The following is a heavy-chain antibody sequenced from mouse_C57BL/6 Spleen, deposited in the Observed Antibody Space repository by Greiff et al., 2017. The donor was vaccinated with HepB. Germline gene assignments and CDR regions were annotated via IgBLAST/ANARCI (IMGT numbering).Heavy chain of an antibody. CDR1: GYTFTSYW. CDR2: IDPSDSYT. CDR3: ARSHYGRYFDV. V-gene: IGHV1-50*01. D-gene: IGHD1-1*01. J-gene: IGHJ1*03. Sequence: QVQLKQPGAELVKPGASVKLSCKASGYTFTSYWMQWVKQRPGQGLEWIGEIDPSDSYTNYNQKFKGKATLTVDTSSSTAYMQLSSLTSEDSAVYYCARSHYGRYFDVWGTGTTVTVSS.